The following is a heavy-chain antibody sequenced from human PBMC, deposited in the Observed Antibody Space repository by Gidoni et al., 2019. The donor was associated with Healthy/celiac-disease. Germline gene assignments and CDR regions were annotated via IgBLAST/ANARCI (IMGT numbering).Heavy chain of an antibody. Sequence: QVQLQESGPGLVKPSQTRSLTCTVSGGSISSGSYYWSWIRQPAWKGLEWIGRIYTSGSTNYNPSLKSRVTISVDTSKNQFSLKLSSVTAADTAVYYCARRSGDYRGFDYWGQGTLVTVSS. D-gene: IGHD4-17*01. J-gene: IGHJ4*02. V-gene: IGHV4-61*02. CDR3: ARRSGDYRGFDY. CDR2: IYTSGST. CDR1: GGSISSGSYY.